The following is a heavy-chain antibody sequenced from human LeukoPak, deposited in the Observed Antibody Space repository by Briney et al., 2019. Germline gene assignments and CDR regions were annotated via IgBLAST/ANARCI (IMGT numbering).Heavy chain of an antibody. CDR3: ARADMAGTVDY. CDR1: GFTFSSYW. D-gene: IGHD6-19*01. J-gene: IGHJ4*02. V-gene: IGHV3-7*04. CDR2: INQDGNEK. Sequence: GGSLRLSCAASGFTFSSYWMSWVRQAPGKGLEWVANINQDGNEKYYVDSAKGRFTISRDNAKNSLFLQMNSLRAEDTAVYYCARADMAGTVDYWGQGTLVTVSS.